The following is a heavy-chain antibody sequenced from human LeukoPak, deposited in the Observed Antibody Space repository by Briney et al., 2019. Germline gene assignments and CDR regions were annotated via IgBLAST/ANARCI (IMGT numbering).Heavy chain of an antibody. CDR2: FYYSGST. V-gene: IGHV4-39*07. J-gene: IGHJ4*02. D-gene: IGHD3-22*01. CDR3: ARGMRYYYDNSGYPPYYFDY. Sequence: SETLSLTCTVSGGSISSSSYYWGWIRQPPGKGLEWIGRFYYSGSTYYNPSLKSRVTISVDTSKNQFSLKLSSVTAADTAVYYCARGMRYYYDNSGYPPYYFDYWGQGTLVTVSS. CDR1: GGSISSSSYY.